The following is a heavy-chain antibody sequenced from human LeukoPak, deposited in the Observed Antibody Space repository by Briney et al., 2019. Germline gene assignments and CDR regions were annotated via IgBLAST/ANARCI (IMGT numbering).Heavy chain of an antibody. D-gene: IGHD3-22*01. CDR1: GFTFSSYD. V-gene: IGHV3-23*01. CDR2: ITGTGGNT. Sequence: GGSLRLSCAASGFTFSSYDMTWVRQAPGKGLGWVSDITGTGGNTYYANSVKGRFTISRDNSKNTLYLQMNGLRAEDTAVYYCAKVRDTSGSRFDYWGQGTLVTVSS. CDR3: AKVRDTSGSRFDY. J-gene: IGHJ4*02.